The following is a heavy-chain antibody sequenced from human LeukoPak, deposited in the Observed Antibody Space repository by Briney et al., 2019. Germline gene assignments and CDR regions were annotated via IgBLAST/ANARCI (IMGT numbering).Heavy chain of an antibody. J-gene: IGHJ4*02. CDR1: GLRVRSYT. CDR2: ISGSGGGT. CDR3: AKDLATPVSGDF. D-gene: IGHD3-10*01. Sequence: GGSLRPSCSASGLRVRSYTMNGVRQAPGKGLEWVSAISGSGGGTYYADSVKGRFTISRDNSKNTLYLQMNSLRGEATALYYCAKDLATPVSGDFWGQGTLVTVSS. V-gene: IGHV3-23*01.